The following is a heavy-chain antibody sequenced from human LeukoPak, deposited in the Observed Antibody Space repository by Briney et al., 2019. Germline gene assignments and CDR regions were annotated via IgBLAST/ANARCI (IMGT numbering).Heavy chain of an antibody. CDR3: ARDSLEGYYYYGMDV. D-gene: IGHD1-1*01. Sequence: GGSLRLSCAASGFTFSSYSMNWVRQAPGKGLEWVSSISSSSSYIYYADSVKGRFTISRDNAKNSLYLQMNSLRAEDTAVYYCARDSLEGYYYYGMDVWGQGTTVTVSS. J-gene: IGHJ6*02. CDR1: GFTFSSYS. V-gene: IGHV3-21*04. CDR2: ISSSSSYI.